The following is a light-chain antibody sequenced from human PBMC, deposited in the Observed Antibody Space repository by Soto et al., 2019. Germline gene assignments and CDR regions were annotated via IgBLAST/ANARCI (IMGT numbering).Light chain of an antibody. V-gene: IGLV1-44*01. CDR2: SNN. Sequence: QSVLTQPPSASGTPGQRVTISCSGSSSNIGSNYVYWYQQLPGTAPKLLIYSNNQRPSGVPDRFSGSKSGTSASLAISGLQSEDEDDYYCAAWDDSLNGVVFGGGTKLTVL. CDR1: SSNIGSNY. J-gene: IGLJ2*01. CDR3: AAWDDSLNGVV.